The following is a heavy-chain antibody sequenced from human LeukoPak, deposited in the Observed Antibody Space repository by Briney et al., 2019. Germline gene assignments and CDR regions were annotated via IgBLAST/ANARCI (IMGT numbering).Heavy chain of an antibody. CDR2: ISGNGANT. D-gene: IGHD3-22*01. Sequence: GGSLRLSCAAASGFTFSPYSMTWDRQAPGKGLEWVSTISGNGANTYYGDSVKGRFTISRDNSKNTLYLQMNSLRVDDTAVYYCAKGGVVNWFDPWGQGTLVTVSS. V-gene: IGHV3-23*01. CDR1: GFTFSPYS. CDR3: AKGGVVNWFDP. J-gene: IGHJ5*02.